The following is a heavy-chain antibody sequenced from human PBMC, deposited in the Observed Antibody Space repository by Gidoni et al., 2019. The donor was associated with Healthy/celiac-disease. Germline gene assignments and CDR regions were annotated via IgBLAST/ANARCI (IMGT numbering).Heavy chain of an antibody. CDR3: ARDPPRRITMVRGVTPRAGY. J-gene: IGHJ4*02. D-gene: IGHD3-10*01. CDR2: IKQDGSEK. CDR1: GFTFSSYW. V-gene: IGHV3-7*03. Sequence: EVQLVESGGGLVQPGGSLSLSCAASGFTFSSYWMSWVRQAPGKGLEWVANIKQDGSEKYYVDSVKGRFTISRDNAKNSLYLQMNSLRAEDTAVYYCARDPPRRITMVRGVTPRAGYWGQGTLVTVSS.